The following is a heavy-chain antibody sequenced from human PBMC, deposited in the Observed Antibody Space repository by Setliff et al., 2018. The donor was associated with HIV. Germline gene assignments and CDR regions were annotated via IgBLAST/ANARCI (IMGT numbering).Heavy chain of an antibody. CDR3: ARLPDINSWPFDY. D-gene: IGHD6-13*01. CDR1: GGSFSGYY. V-gene: IGHV4-34*01. CDR2: ITHRGIT. J-gene: IGHJ4*02. Sequence: PSETLSLTCAVYGGSFSGYYWGWIRQPPGKGLEWIGEITHRGITDYNPSLKSRLTMSVDSSKNQFSLSLSSVTAADTAVYYCARLPDINSWPFDYWARGTLVTVS.